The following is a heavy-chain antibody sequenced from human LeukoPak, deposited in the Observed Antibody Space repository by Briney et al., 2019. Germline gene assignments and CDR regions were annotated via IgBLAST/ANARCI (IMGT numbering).Heavy chain of an antibody. Sequence: SETLSLTCTVSGASLNSGGYYWNWIRQPPGKEPEWIGYIYYSGSTNYNRSLKSRVTISVDTFKNQFSLKLTSVTAADTAVYYCAREGWELWGRSTLVTVSS. D-gene: IGHD1-26*01. J-gene: IGHJ2*01. V-gene: IGHV4-61*08. CDR1: GASLNSGGYY. CDR3: AREGWEL. CDR2: IYYSGST.